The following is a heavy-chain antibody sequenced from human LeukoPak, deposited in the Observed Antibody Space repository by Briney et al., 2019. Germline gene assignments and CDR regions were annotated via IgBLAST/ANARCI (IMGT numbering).Heavy chain of an antibody. CDR3: ARVLDFWSGSTHHSYDTMDV. CDR2: INPNSGGT. D-gene: IGHD3-3*01. CDR1: GYTFTGQY. V-gene: IGHV1-2*02. Sequence: GASVKVSCKASGYTFTGQYMHWVRQAPGQGLEWMGWINPNSGGTNYAQKFQGRVTMTRDTSISTAYMELSSLRSDDTAVYYCARVLDFWSGSTHHSYDTMDVWGQGTTVTVSS. J-gene: IGHJ6*02.